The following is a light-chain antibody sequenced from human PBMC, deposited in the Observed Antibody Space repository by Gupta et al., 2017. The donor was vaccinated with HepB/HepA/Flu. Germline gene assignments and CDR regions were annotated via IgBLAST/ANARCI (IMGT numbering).Light chain of an antibody. CDR3: QSYDSSLSGSYV. V-gene: IGLV1-40*01. J-gene: IGLJ1*01. CDR1: RSNIGASYD. Sequence: QSVLTQPPSVSGAPGQRVTISCTGNRSNIGASYDVHWYQQVPGTAPKRLIYGNINRPSGVPDRFSASKSGTSASLAITGLQAEDEADYYCQSYDSSLSGSYVFGTGTKVTVL. CDR2: GNI.